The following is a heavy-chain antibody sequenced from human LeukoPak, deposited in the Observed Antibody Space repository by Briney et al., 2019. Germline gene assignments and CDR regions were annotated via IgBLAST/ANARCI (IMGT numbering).Heavy chain of an antibody. CDR2: IKSDGSST. CDR1: GFTFSSCW. Sequence: PGGSLRLSCAASGFTFSSCWMHWVRQAPGEGLVWVSRIKSDGSSTNYADSVKGRFTISRDNAKNMLYLQMSSLRAEDTAVYYCAREECVYNDFWGQGTLVTVSS. D-gene: IGHD1-14*01. CDR3: AREECVYNDF. J-gene: IGHJ4*02. V-gene: IGHV3-74*01.